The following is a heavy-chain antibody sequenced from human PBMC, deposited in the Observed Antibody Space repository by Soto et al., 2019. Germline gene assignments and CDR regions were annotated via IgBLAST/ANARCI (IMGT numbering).Heavy chain of an antibody. CDR1: GFTFSNYA. CDR3: ARDLGNNYGSFAY. V-gene: IGHV3-30-3*01. J-gene: IGHJ4*02. Sequence: QVQLVESGGGVVQPGTSLRLSCVASGFTFSNYAMNWVRQAPGKGLEWVAVISYDGSNKYCADSVKGRITISRDNSRNTLYLQMNNLRAEDTAMYYCARDLGNNYGSFAYWGQGTLVTVSS. CDR2: ISYDGSNK. D-gene: IGHD4-17*01.